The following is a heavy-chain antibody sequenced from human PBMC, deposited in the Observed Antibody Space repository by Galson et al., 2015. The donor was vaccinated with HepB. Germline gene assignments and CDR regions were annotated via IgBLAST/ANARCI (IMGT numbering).Heavy chain of an antibody. CDR1: GFTFSNYA. V-gene: IGHV3-30*04. D-gene: IGHD3-22*01. J-gene: IGHJ3*01. CDR3: ARALYFDRGADVREALDF. Sequence: SLRLSCAASGFTFSNYAMHWVRQAPGKGLEWVSAISKKGSTTLYTDSVKGRFTISRDNSKNTLYLQMSSLRTEDTAIFYCARALYFDRGADVREALDFWGQGTMVIVSS. CDR2: ISKKGSTT.